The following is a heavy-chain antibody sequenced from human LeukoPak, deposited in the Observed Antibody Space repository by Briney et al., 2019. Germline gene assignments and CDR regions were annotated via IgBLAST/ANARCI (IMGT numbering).Heavy chain of an antibody. D-gene: IGHD3-22*01. CDR3: ARDLYDSSGYYWVGFDY. V-gene: IGHV1-18*01. CDR2: ISAYNGNT. Sequence: ASVKVSCKASGYTFTSYGISWVRRAPGQGLEWMGWISAYNGNTNYAQKLQGRVTMTTDTSTSTAYMELRSLRSDDTAVYYCARDLYDSSGYYWVGFDYWGQGTLVTVSS. J-gene: IGHJ4*02. CDR1: GYTFTSYG.